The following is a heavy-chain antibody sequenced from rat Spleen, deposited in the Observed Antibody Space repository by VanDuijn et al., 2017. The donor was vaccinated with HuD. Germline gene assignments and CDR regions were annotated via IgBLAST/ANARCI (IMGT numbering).Heavy chain of an antibody. V-gene: IGHV5-31*01. J-gene: IGHJ3*01. D-gene: IGHD1-8*01. CDR3: ARWDSSYGVYNWFAY. CDR1: GFTFNNYW. Sequence: EVQLVESGGGLVQPGGSLKLSCVASGFTFNNYWMTWIRQAPGKGLAWVASITNASGGTHYPDSVKGRFTISRDNAKSSLYLQMNSLKSEDTATYYCARWDSSYGVYNWFAYWGQGTLVTVSS. CDR2: ITNASGGT.